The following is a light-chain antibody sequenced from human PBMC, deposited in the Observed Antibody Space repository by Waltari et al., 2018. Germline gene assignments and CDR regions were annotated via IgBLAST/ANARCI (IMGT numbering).Light chain of an antibody. CDR2: ENR. CDR1: SSNIGAGYD. V-gene: IGLV1-40*01. J-gene: IGLJ1*01. CDR3: QSFDSSLGGSV. Sequence: QSVLTQPPSVSGAPGQRVTISCTGSSSNIGAGYDVHWYQLLPGIAPKLLIKENRNRPAGVPDRFSGSKSGTSASLAITGLQAEDEADYYCQSFDSSLGGSVFGTGTKVSVL.